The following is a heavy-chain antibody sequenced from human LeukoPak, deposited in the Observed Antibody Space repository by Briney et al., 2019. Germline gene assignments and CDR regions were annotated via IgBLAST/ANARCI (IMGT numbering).Heavy chain of an antibody. J-gene: IGHJ4*02. CDR3: AITASRTIFGVVRFDY. Sequence: GGSLRLSCAAPGFTFSSYAMSWVRQAPGKGLEWVSAISGSGGSTYYADSVKGRFTISRDNSKNTLYLQMNSLRAEDTAVYYCAITASRTIFGVVRFDYWGQGTLVTVSS. D-gene: IGHD3-3*01. V-gene: IGHV3-23*01. CDR2: ISGSGGST. CDR1: GFTFSSYA.